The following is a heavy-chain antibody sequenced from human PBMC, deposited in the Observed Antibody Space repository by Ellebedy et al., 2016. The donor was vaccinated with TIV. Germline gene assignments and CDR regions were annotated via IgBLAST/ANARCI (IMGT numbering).Heavy chain of an antibody. CDR3: AKRRGYNYDDHAFDI. CDR1: GFTFASYA. V-gene: IGHV3-23*01. Sequence: GESLKISCAASGFTFASYAMTWVRQAPGKGLEWVSSITGLGNNAYYADSVKGRFSISRDNSKNTLYLQMNSLRVEDTAVYYCAKRRGYNYDDHAFDIWGQGTVVTVSS. J-gene: IGHJ3*02. CDR2: ITGLGNNA. D-gene: IGHD5-18*01.